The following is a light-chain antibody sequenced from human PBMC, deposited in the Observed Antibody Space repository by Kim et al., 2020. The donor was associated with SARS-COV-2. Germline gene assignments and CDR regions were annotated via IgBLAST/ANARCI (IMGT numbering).Light chain of an antibody. V-gene: IGKV3-20*01. CDR2: GAS. Sequence: EIVLTQSPGTLSLSPGERATLSCRASQSVSSSYLAWYQQKPGQAPRLLIYGASSRATGIPDRFSGSGSGTDFTLTISRLEPEDFAVYYCQQYGSSPSYTFGRGTKV. CDR1: QSVSSSY. J-gene: IGKJ2*01. CDR3: QQYGSSPSYT.